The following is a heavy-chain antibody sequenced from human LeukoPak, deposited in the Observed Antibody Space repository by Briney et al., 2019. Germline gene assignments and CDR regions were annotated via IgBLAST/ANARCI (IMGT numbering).Heavy chain of an antibody. CDR1: GYTFTTYA. Sequence: ASVKVSCKASGYTFTTYAINWVRQVPGQGLEWMGWIHTNTGAPTFAQGFTRRFVFSLDTSVSTAYLQITSLKTEDTALYYCARGNSGYDFADAFDIWGQGTVVTVSS. V-gene: IGHV7-4-1*02. CDR3: ARGNSGYDFADAFDI. CDR2: IHTNTGAP. D-gene: IGHD5-12*01. J-gene: IGHJ3*02.